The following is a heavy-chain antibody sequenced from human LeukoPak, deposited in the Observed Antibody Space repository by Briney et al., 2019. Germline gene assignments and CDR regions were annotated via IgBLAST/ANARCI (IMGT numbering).Heavy chain of an antibody. Sequence: GGSLRLSCAASGFTFSNAWMSWVRQAPGKGLEWVGRIKSKTDGGTTDYAAPVKGRFTISRDDSKNTLYLQMNSLKTEDTAVYYCTTDRGQWLALFDYWGQGTLVTVSS. D-gene: IGHD6-19*01. CDR2: IKSKTDGGTT. CDR1: GFTFSNAW. V-gene: IGHV3-15*01. J-gene: IGHJ4*02. CDR3: TTDRGQWLALFDY.